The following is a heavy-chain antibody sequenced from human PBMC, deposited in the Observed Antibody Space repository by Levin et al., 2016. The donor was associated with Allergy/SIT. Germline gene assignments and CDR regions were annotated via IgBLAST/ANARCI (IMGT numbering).Heavy chain of an antibody. J-gene: IGHJ4*02. CDR3: AISYRAEFY. CDR2: INTDGSTT. Sequence: WIRQPPGKGLVWVSHINTDGSTTNYADSVKGRFTISRDNAKNTLYLQMNSLRAEDTAVYYCAISYRAEFYWGQGTLVTVSS. D-gene: IGHD4-11*01. V-gene: IGHV3-74*01.